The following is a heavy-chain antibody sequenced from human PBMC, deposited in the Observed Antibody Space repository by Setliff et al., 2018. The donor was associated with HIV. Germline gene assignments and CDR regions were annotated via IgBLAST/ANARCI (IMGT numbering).Heavy chain of an antibody. J-gene: IGHJ4*02. V-gene: IGHV4-59*01. CDR3: ARGVGSYFDY. D-gene: IGHD1-26*01. Sequence: SETLSLTCSVSGSSIGSYYWSWIRLPPGKGLEWIGYIYYGGTTNYNPSLKSRVTISVDTSKREFSLSLTSLTAADTAMYYCARGVGSYFDYWGQGTQVTVSS. CDR1: GSSIGSYY. CDR2: IYYGGTT.